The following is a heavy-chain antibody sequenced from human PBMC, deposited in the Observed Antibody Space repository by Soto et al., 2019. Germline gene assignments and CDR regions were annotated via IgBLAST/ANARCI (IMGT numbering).Heavy chain of an antibody. J-gene: IGHJ5*02. CDR3: ASEVGPGWFDP. D-gene: IGHD2-15*01. CDR1: GFTVSSNY. V-gene: IGHV3-53*04. CDR2: IYSGGST. Sequence: EVQLVESGGGLVQPGGSLRLSCAASGFTVSSNYMSWVRQAPGKGLEWVSVIYSGGSTYYADSVKGRFTISRHNSKNTMYPQMYSLAAVGTGGYYCASEVGPGWFDPWRQGTLVTVSS.